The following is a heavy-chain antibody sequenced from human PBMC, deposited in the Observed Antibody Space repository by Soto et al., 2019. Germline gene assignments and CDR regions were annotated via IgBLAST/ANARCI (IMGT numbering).Heavy chain of an antibody. D-gene: IGHD1-1*01. Sequence: KPGGSLRLSCAASGFTFSDYYMSWIRQAPGKGLEWVSYISSSGSTIYYADSVKGRFTISRDNAKNSLYLQMNSLRAEDTAVYYCARGLSRFTGTPYYYYGMDVWGQGTTVTVSS. V-gene: IGHV3-11*01. CDR2: ISSSGSTI. CDR1: GFTFSDYY. J-gene: IGHJ6*02. CDR3: ARGLSRFTGTPYYYYGMDV.